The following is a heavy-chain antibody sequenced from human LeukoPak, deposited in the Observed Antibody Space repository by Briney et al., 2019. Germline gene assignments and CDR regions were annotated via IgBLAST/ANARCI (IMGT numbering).Heavy chain of an antibody. CDR2: IYHSGST. J-gene: IGHJ3*02. D-gene: IGHD3-22*01. V-gene: IGHV4-38-2*01. Sequence: SETLSLTCAVSGYSITSDYYWGWIRQPPGKGLEWIGSIYHSGSTYYNPSLKSRVTISVDTSKNQFSLKLSSVTAADTAVYYCARGYYDSSGYLNAFDIWGQGTMVTVSS. CDR3: ARGYYDSSGYLNAFDI. CDR1: GYSITSDYY.